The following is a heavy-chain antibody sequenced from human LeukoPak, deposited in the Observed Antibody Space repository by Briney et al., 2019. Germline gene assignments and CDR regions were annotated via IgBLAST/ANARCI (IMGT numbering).Heavy chain of an antibody. CDR2: IIPIFGTA. Sequence: ASVKVSCKASGGTFSSYAISWVRQAPGQGLEWMGGIIPIFGTANYAQKFQGRVTITADESTSTAYMELSSLRSEDTAVCYCARDLMTTVTTGEFDPWGQGTLVTVSS. D-gene: IGHD4-17*01. CDR1: GGTFSSYA. CDR3: ARDLMTTVTTGEFDP. V-gene: IGHV1-69*13. J-gene: IGHJ5*02.